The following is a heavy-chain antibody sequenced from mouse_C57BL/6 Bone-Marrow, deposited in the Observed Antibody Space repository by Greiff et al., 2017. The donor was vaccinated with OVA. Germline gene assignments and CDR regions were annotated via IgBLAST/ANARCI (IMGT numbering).Heavy chain of an antibody. CDR1: GYAFTNYL. J-gene: IGHJ3*01. CDR2: INPGSGGT. CDR3: ARTGLYWFAY. D-gene: IGHD3-1*01. V-gene: IGHV1-54*01. Sequence: VKLMESGAELVRPGTSVKVSCKASGYAFTNYLIEWVKQRPGQGLEWIGVINPGSGGTNYNEKFKGKATLTADKSSSTAYMQLSSLTSEDSAVYFCARTGLYWFAYWGQGTLVTVAA.